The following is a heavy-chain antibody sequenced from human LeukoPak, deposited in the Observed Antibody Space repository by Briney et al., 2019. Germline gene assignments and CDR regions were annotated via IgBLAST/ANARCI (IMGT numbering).Heavy chain of an antibody. V-gene: IGHV3-11*04. Sequence: GGSLRPSCAASGFTFSDYYTGWIRQAPGKGLEWVSYSSSGGSAIYYADSVKGRFTISRDNAKNSVYLQMNSLRAEDTAVYYCATTRYSSASYSVYWGQGTLVTVSS. CDR3: ATTRYSSASYSVY. D-gene: IGHD6-19*01. CDR2: SSSGGSAI. CDR1: GFTFSDYY. J-gene: IGHJ4*02.